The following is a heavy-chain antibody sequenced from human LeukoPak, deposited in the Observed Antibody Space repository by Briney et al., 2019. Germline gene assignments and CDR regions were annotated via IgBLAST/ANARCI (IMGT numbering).Heavy chain of an antibody. CDR2: ISSSGGST. CDR3: ARDVEVCIVGACYWTNFDY. Sequence: GGSLRLSCVAAGFTFSTDAMGWVRPAARGGLGWVSPISSSGGSTYYADSGKGRFAITRDNSTTTISPQMNGLRVEDTDMYYCARDVEVCIVGACYWTNFDYWGQGSLVTVSS. J-gene: IGHJ4*02. CDR1: GFTFSTDA. D-gene: IGHD2-21*02. V-gene: IGHV3-23*01.